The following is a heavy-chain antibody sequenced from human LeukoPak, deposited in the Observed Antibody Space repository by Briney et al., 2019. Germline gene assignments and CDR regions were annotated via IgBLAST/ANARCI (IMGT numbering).Heavy chain of an antibody. CDR3: AKDEGGAVSSSWFHWFDP. V-gene: IGHV3-23*01. D-gene: IGHD6-13*01. CDR1: GFTFSSYA. Sequence: GGSLRLSCAASGFTFSSYAMSWVRQAPGKGLEWVSAISGSGGSTYYADSVKGRFTISRDNSKNTLYLQMNSLRAEDTAVYYCAKDEGGAVSSSWFHWFDPWGQGTLVTVSS. J-gene: IGHJ5*02. CDR2: ISGSGGST.